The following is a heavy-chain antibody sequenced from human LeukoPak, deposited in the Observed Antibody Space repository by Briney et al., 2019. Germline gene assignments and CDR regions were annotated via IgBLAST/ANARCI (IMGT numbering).Heavy chain of an antibody. J-gene: IGHJ4*02. D-gene: IGHD6-19*01. V-gene: IGHV4-34*01. CDR1: GGSISDYY. Sequence: PSETLSLSCAFYGGSISDYYWSWIRQPPGKGLEWIGEIYHSGSTDYNPSLKSRVTISVDTSKNQFSLKLSSVTAANTAVYYCAREAVAGLFDYWGQGTLVTVSS. CDR2: IYHSGST. CDR3: AREAVAGLFDY.